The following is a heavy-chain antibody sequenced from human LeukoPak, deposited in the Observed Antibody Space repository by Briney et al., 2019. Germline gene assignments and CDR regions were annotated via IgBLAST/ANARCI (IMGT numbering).Heavy chain of an antibody. D-gene: IGHD2-2*01. CDR1: GFTFSSYS. Sequence: GGSLRLTCAASGFTFSSYSMNWVRQAPGKGLEWISSSSSSSSYIYYADSVKGRFTISRDNAMNSLYLQMNSLRAEDTAVYYCARAYCSSTSCDFSRGHGRYFDYWGQGTLVTVSS. V-gene: IGHV3-21*01. CDR3: ARAYCSSTSCDFSRGHGRYFDY. J-gene: IGHJ4*02. CDR2: SSSSSSYI.